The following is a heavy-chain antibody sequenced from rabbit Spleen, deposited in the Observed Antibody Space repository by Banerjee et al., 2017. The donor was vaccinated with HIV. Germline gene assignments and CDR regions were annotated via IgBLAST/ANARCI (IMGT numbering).Heavy chain of an antibody. V-gene: IGHV1S40*01. CDR2: IRINSGRT. Sequence: QSLEESGGGLVKPGASLTLTCTASGFTISSSEWMYWVRQAPGKGLELIGCIRINSGRTYYANWAKGRFTISKTSSTVDLKMTSLTAADTATYFCARSVGYATELDLWGPGTLVTVS. D-gene: IGHD6-1*01. CDR3: ARSVGYATELDL. J-gene: IGHJ6*01. CDR1: GFTISSSEW.